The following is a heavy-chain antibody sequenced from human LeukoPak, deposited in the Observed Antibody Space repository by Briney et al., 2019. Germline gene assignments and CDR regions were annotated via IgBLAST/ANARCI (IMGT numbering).Heavy chain of an antibody. CDR2: INSDGSST. CDR3: AKETVRWELLGLDY. Sequence: PGGSLRLSCAASGFTFSSYWMHWVRQAPGKGLVWVSRINSDGSSTSYADSVKGRFTISRDNAKNTQYLQMNSLRAEDTAVYYCAKETVRWELLGLDYWGQGTLVTVSS. D-gene: IGHD1-26*01. J-gene: IGHJ4*02. V-gene: IGHV3-74*01. CDR1: GFTFSSYW.